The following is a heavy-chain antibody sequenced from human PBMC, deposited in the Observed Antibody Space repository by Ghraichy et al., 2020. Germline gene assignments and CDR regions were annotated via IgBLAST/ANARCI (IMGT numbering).Heavy chain of an antibody. CDR2: IYSGGST. D-gene: IGHD4-17*01. Sequence: GESLNISCAASGFTVSSNYMSWVRQAPGKGLEWVSVIYSGGSTYYADSVKGRFTISRDNSKNTLYLQMNSLRAEDTAVYYCARDFEDGDYSVDYWGQGTLVTVSS. CDR3: ARDFEDGDYSVDY. V-gene: IGHV3-53*01. CDR1: GFTVSSNY. J-gene: IGHJ4*02.